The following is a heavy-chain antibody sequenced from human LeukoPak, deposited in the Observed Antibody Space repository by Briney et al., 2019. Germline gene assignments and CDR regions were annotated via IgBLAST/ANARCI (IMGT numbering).Heavy chain of an antibody. J-gene: IGHJ4*02. V-gene: IGHV3-23*01. D-gene: IGHD3-10*01. CDR3: AKVRFGVTARYHFDF. CDR1: GFTFSSYA. Sequence: GGSLRLSCAASGFTFSSYAMRWVRQAPGKGLEWVSPISTSGGSTYYADSVKGRFTISRDNSKNTLYLQMNSLRAEDTAVYYCAKVRFGVTARYHFDFWGQGTLVTVSS. CDR2: ISTSGGST.